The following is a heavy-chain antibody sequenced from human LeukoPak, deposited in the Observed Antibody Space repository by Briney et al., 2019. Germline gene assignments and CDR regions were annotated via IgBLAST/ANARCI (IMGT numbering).Heavy chain of an antibody. V-gene: IGHV4-34*01. CDR2: INHSGST. CDR1: GGSFSGYY. D-gene: IGHD2-2*01. Sequence: SETRSLTCAVYGGSFSGYYWSWIRQPPGKGLEWIGEINHSGSTNYNPSLKSRVTISVDTSKNQFSLKLSSVTAADTAVYYCAIEPPYQPGAFDIWGQGTMVTVSS. J-gene: IGHJ3*02. CDR3: AIEPPYQPGAFDI.